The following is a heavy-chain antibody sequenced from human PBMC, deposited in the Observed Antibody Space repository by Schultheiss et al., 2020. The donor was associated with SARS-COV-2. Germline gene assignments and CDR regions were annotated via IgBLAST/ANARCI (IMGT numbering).Heavy chain of an antibody. CDR3: AKGERAVGATRHYYYGMDV. J-gene: IGHJ6*02. CDR2: ISWNSGSI. CDR1: GFTFDDYA. V-gene: IGHV3-9*01. D-gene: IGHD1-26*01. Sequence: GGSLRLSCAASGFTFDDYAMHWVRQAPGKGLEWVSGISWNSGSIGYADSVKGRFTISRDNAKNSLYLQMNSLRAEDTAVYYCAKGERAVGATRHYYYGMDVWGQGTTVTVSS.